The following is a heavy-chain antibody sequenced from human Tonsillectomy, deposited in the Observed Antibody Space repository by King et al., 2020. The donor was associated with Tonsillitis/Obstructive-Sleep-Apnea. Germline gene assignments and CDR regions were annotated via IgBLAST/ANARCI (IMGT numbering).Heavy chain of an antibody. CDR3: SSNRAADFWSAYYFNY. Sequence: VQLVESGGGLVQPGGSLRLSCTASGFTFSSYWMSWVRQAPGKGLERVANMKEDGSIKHYVDSVKGRFTISRDNAKNSLFLQMSSLRAEDTAVYFCSSNRAADFWSAYYFNYWGQGTLVTVSS. V-gene: IGHV3-7*02. CDR1: GFTFSSYW. CDR2: MKEDGSIK. D-gene: IGHD3-3*01. J-gene: IGHJ4*02.